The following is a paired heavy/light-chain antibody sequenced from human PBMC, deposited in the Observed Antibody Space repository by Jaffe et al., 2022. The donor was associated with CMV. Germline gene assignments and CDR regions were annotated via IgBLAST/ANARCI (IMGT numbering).Light chain of an antibody. CDR1: QGVDSTY. CDR3: LQYGSASWT. V-gene: IGKV3-20*01. J-gene: IGKJ1*01. CDR2: AAS. Sequence: DIVLTQFPGTLSLSPGERATLSCRASQGVDSTYFAWYQQKPGQTPRLLIYAASSRATGIPDRFSGSGSGTDFTLSISRLEPEDFAVYYCLQYGSASWTFGQGTKVEIK.
Heavy chain of an antibody. CDR2: IWSDGSND. D-gene: IGHD3-22*01. J-gene: IGHJ4*02. Sequence: QVQLVESGGGVVQPGKSLRLSCAASGFTFSNYGMHWVRQAPGKGLEWVAVIWSDGSNDYYSSSVKGRFTISRDNAKNTLYLQLNSLRAEDTAIYYCAREGYFDSSGYPPLDFWGQGTLVIVSS. V-gene: IGHV3-33*01. CDR1: GFTFSNYG. CDR3: AREGYFDSSGYPPLDF.